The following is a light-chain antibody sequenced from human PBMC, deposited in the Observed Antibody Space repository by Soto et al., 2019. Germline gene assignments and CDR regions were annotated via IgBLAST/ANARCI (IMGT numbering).Light chain of an antibody. CDR1: QSVSSSY. Sequence: EVLLPQSPGTLSLSPGERATHSCRASQSVSSSYLAWYQQKPGQAPRLLIYGASSRATGIPDRFSGSGSGTDFTLTISRREPEDFAVYYCQQYGSSRTFGQGSKVDIK. CDR3: QQYGSSRT. J-gene: IGKJ1*01. CDR2: GAS. V-gene: IGKV3-20*01.